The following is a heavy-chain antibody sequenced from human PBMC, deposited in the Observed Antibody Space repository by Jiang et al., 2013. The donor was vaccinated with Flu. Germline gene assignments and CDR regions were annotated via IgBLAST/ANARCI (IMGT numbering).Heavy chain of an antibody. J-gene: IGHJ4*02. Sequence: LLKPSETLSLTCTVSGGSISSSFYYWGWIRQPPGKGLEWIGSFYYSGITDYSPSLKSRVMISVDTSKNQFSLRLSSVTAADTAVYYCARGYCSGGNCFHYFDYWGQGTLVTVSS. CDR3: ARGYCSGGNCFHYFDY. D-gene: IGHD2-15*01. CDR2: FYYSGIT. CDR1: GGSISSSFYY. V-gene: IGHV4-39*01.